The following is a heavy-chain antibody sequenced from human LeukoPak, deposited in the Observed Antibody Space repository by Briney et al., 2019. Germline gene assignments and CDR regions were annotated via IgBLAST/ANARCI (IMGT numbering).Heavy chain of an antibody. CDR3: ASSGQTGIHYYYYYTDV. V-gene: IGHV4-61*02. Sequence: SETLSLTCTVSGGSISSGSYYWSWIRQPAGKGLEWIGRIYTSGSTNYNPSLKSRVTISVDTSKNQFSLKLSSVTAADTAVYYCASSGQTGIHYYYYYTDVWGKGTTVTVSS. CDR1: GGSISSGSYY. CDR2: IYTSGST. D-gene: IGHD1-1*01. J-gene: IGHJ6*03.